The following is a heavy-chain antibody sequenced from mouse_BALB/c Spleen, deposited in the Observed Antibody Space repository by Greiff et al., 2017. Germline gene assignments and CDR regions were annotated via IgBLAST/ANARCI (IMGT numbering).Heavy chain of an antibody. Sequence: EVKLLESGPGLVKPSQSLSLTCTVTGYSITSDYAWNWIRQFPGNKLEWMGYISYSGSTSYNPSLKSRISITRDTSKNQFFLQLNSVTTEDTATYYCARWSYGNYVDYFDYWGQGTTLTVSS. V-gene: IGHV3-2*02. CDR3: ARWSYGNYVDYFDY. J-gene: IGHJ2*01. CDR1: GYSITSDYA. CDR2: ISYSGST. D-gene: IGHD2-10*02.